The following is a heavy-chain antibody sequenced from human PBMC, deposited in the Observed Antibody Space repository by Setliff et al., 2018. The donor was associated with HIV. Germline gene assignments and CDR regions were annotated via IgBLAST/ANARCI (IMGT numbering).Heavy chain of an antibody. D-gene: IGHD3-16*01. V-gene: IGHV4-39*01. CDR3: AKRTFGSGRLDP. J-gene: IGHJ5*02. Sequence: SETLSLTCTVSGVSISSSSHHWAWIRQPPGKGLEYIGNIYYTGSTHHNPSLESRVATSVDTSKNQFSLKLSSVTAADTAVYYCAKRTFGSGRLDPWGQGTLVTVSS. CDR1: GVSISSSSHH. CDR2: IYYTGST.